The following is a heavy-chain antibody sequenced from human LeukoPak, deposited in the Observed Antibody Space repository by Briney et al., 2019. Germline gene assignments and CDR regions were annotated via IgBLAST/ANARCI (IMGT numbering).Heavy chain of an antibody. J-gene: IGHJ4*02. CDR2: IIPIFGTA. CDR1: GGTFSSYA. CDR3: AREVMVGFDY. D-gene: IGHD2-21*01. Sequence: ASVKVSCKASGGTFSSYAISGLRQAPGQGLEWMGGIIPIFGTANYAKKFQGRVTITADESTSTAYMELSSLRSEDTAVYYCAREVMVGFDYWGQGTLVTVSS. V-gene: IGHV1-69*13.